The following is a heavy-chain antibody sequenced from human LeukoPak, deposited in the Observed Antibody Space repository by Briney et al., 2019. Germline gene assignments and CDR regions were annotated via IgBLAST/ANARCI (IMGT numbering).Heavy chain of an antibody. D-gene: IGHD2-15*01. CDR2: INPNSGAT. V-gene: IGHV1-2*06. CDR1: GYTFTGYY. J-gene: IGHJ5*02. Sequence: GASVKVSCKASGYTFTGYYMHWVRQAPGQGLEWMGRINPNSGATNYAQKFQGRVTITRDTSISTAYMELSRLRSDDTAVYYCARFGRQHNWFDPWGQGTLVTVSS. CDR3: ARFGRQHNWFDP.